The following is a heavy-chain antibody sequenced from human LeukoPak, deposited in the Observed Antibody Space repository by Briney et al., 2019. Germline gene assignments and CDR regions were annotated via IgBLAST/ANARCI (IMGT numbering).Heavy chain of an antibody. CDR1: GGSFSSYY. CDR2: IYNSGTT. D-gene: IGHD1-26*01. J-gene: IGHJ2*01. CDR3: ARDRLGATGHWRIDV. V-gene: IGHV4-4*07. Sequence: SETLSLTCTVSGGSFSSYYWTWIRQPAGKGLEWIGRIYNSGTTDYSPSLESRVTMSLDTSKNRFSLSLSSVTAADTAVYYCARDRLGATGHWRIDVWGRGTLVTVSS.